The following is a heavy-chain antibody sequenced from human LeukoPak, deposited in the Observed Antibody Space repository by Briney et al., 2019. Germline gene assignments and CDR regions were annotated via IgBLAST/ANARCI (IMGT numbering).Heavy chain of an antibody. CDR3: ARHEDRNWYFDH. Sequence: SETLSLTCTVSGGSISSSYYYWGWLRQPPGKGLEWLGTIYYSGSTYYNPSLKSRVTISVDTSKNQFSLKLSSVTAPDTAVYYCARHEDRNWYFDHWGQGTLVTVSS. CDR1: GGSISSSYYY. CDR2: IYYSGST. V-gene: IGHV4-39*01. J-gene: IGHJ4*02. D-gene: IGHD1-1*01.